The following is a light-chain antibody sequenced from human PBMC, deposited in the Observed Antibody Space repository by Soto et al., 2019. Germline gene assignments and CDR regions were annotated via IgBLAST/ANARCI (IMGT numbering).Light chain of an antibody. CDR1: QSVSSN. Sequence: IKMTKSPATLSVSPGEEATLSCRASQSVSSNLAWYQQKPGQAPRLLIYDASTRATGIPARFSGSGSGTEFTLTISRLLSEDFAVYYCQQHGTSPITFGQGTRLEIK. CDR3: QQHGTSPIT. CDR2: DAS. V-gene: IGKV3-15*01. J-gene: IGKJ5*01.